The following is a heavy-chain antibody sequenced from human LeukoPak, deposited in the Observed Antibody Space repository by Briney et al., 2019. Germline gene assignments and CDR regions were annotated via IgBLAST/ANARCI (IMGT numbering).Heavy chain of an antibody. CDR1: GFTFSSYG. J-gene: IGHJ4*02. V-gene: IGHV3-23*01. CDR3: AKVSHTGSYYNGDGDYFDY. Sequence: GGSLRLSCAASGFTFSSYGMSWVRQAPGKGLEWVSAISGSGGSTYYADSVKGRFTISRDNSKNTLYLQMNSLRAEDTAVYYCAKVSHTGSYYNGDGDYFDYWGQGTLVTVSS. D-gene: IGHD3-10*01. CDR2: ISGSGGST.